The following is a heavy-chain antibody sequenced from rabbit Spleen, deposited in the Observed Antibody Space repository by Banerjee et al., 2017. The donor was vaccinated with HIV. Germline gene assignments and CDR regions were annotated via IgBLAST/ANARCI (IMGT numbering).Heavy chain of an antibody. CDR1: GFFFTNKDV. Sequence: QEQLEESGGGLVKPEGSLTLTCKASGFFFTNKDVMCWGRQAPGKGLEWIGCINTITGKTVYATWAKGRFTISRASSTTVFLQMTSLTAADTATYFCARDLPDIIGWHFGFWGPGTLVTVS. CDR3: ARDLPDIIGWHFGF. D-gene: IGHD1-1*01. CDR2: INTITGKT. J-gene: IGHJ6*01. V-gene: IGHV1S45*01.